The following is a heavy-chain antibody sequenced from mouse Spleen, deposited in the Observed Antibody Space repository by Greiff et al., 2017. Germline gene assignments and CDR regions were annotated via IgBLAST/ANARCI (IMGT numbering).Heavy chain of an antibody. V-gene: IGHV5-9-3*01. CDR1: GFTFSSYA. Sequence: EVQLVESGGGLVKPGGSLKLSCAASGFTFSSYAMSWVRQTPGKRLEWVATISSGGSYTYYPDSVKGRFTISRDNAKNTLYLQMSSLRSEDTAMYYCARHRLSWYFDYWGQGTTLTVSS. CDR2: ISSGGSYT. CDR3: ARHRLSWYFDY. J-gene: IGHJ2*01. D-gene: IGHD1-1*02.